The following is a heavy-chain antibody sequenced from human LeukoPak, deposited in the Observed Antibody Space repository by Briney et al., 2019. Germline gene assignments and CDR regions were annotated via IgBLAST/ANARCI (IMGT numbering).Heavy chain of an antibody. D-gene: IGHD6-13*01. CDR2: INQDGSEN. CDR3: VRAGGSSWSDF. CDR1: GFTFSSYW. V-gene: IGHV3-7*01. Sequence: PGGSLRLSCAASGFTFSSYWMSWVRRSPGKGLEWVANINQDGSENHYVDSVKGRFTISRDNAKNSVFVQMNGLRVEDTAVYYCVRAGGSSWSDFWGQGTLVTVSS. J-gene: IGHJ4*02.